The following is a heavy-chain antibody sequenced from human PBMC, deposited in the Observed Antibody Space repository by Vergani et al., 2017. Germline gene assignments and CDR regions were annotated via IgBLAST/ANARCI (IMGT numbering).Heavy chain of an antibody. CDR2: ISSNGGST. V-gene: IGHV3-64D*06. CDR1: GFTFSSYA. D-gene: IGHD3-22*01. Sequence: EVQLVESGGGLVQPGGSLRLSCSASGFTFSSYAMHWVRQAPGKGLEYVSAISSNGGSTYYADSVKGRFTISIDNSKNTLYLQMSSLRAEDTAVYYCVKDMYYYDSSGPPDYWGQGTLVTVSS. CDR3: VKDMYYYDSSGPPDY. J-gene: IGHJ4*02.